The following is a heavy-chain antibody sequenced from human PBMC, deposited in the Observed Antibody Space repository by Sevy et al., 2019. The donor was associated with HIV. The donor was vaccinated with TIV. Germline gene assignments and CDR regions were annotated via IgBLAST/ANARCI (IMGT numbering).Heavy chain of an antibody. CDR2: ISSSSSYI. D-gene: IGHD3-22*01. CDR1: GFTFSSYS. CDR3: ARGGHYDSSGYSCY. V-gene: IGHV3-21*01. J-gene: IGHJ4*02. Sequence: GGSLRLTCAASGFTFSSYSMNWVRQAPGKGLEWVSSISSSSSYIYYADSVKGRFTISRDNAKNSLYLQMNSLRAEDTAVYYCARGGHYDSSGYSCYWGQGTLVTVSS.